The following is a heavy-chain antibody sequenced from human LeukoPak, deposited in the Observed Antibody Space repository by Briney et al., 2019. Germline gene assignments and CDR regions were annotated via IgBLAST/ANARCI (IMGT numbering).Heavy chain of an antibody. CDR2: IKQDGSQI. J-gene: IGHJ6*03. Sequence: PGGSLRLSCTAPGFTSGSSWMSWVRQAPGRGLEWVASIKQDGSQIYYVDSVKGRFTISRDNAKNSLYLQMNSLRDEDTAVYYCARDPYSGSYGDYYYYYMDVWGKGTTVTISS. V-gene: IGHV3-7*01. D-gene: IGHD1-26*01. CDR3: ARDPYSGSYGDYYYYYMDV. CDR1: GFTSGSSW.